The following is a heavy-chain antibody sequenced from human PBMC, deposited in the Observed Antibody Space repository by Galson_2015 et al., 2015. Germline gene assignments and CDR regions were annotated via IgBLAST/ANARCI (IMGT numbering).Heavy chain of an antibody. Sequence: LSLTCAVYGGSFRCYYWSWIRPPPGKGLAWIGEINHSGSTNYNPSLKSRVTISVDTSKNQFSLKLSSVTAADTAVYYCARGRDYIWGSYRYLIGYFELWGRGTLVTVSS. CDR3: ARGRDYIWGSYRYLIGYFEL. D-gene: IGHD3-16*02. CDR2: INHSGST. V-gene: IGHV4-34*01. J-gene: IGHJ2*01. CDR1: GGSFRCYY.